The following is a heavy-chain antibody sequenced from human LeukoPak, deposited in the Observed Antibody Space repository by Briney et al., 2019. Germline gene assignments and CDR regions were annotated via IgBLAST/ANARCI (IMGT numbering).Heavy chain of an antibody. D-gene: IGHD1/OR15-1a*01. V-gene: IGHV4-39*07. CDR1: GASINSDTYY. CDR2: HSHSGSA. J-gene: IGHJ4*02. Sequence: PSETLSLTCTVSGASINSDTYYWGWIRQPPGKGLEWIGTHSHSGSAYYNPSLRSRITMSLDTSENQLSLKLYSVTAADTAIYYCARYQTGTMFAVWGQGTLVTISS. CDR3: ARYQTGTMFAV.